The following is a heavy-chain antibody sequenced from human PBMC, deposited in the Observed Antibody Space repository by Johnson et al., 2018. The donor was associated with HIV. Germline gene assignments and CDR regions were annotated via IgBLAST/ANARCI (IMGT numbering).Heavy chain of an antibody. V-gene: IGHV3-20*04. CDR3: ARATYYYDTRGYLTRRRAVDV. CDR1: GFTFDEYD. Sequence: VQVVESGGGVARPGGSLRLSCEASGFTFDEYDMTWVRQAPGKGLEWVSGINWNGGNPVSADSVKGRFTISRDNARNSLYLQKNSLRAEDTALYYCARATYYYDTRGYLTRRRAVDVWCQGTMVTVSS. D-gene: IGHD3-22*01. CDR2: INWNGGNP. J-gene: IGHJ3*01.